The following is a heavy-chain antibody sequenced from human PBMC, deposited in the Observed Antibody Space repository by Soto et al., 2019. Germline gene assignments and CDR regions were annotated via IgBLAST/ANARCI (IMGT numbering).Heavy chain of an antibody. Sequence: VASVTVSCKASGFTFTSSAVQWVRQARGQRLEWIGWIVVGSGNTNYAQKFQERVTITRDMSTSTAYMELSSLRSEDTAVYYCAAETGVEAAGIDYWSQGTLVXVS. CDR3: AAETGVEAAGIDY. J-gene: IGHJ4*02. V-gene: IGHV1-58*01. CDR1: GFTFTSSA. D-gene: IGHD6-13*01. CDR2: IVVGSGNT.